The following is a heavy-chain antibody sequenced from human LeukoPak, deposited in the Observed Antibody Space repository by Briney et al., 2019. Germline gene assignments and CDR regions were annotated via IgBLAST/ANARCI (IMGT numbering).Heavy chain of an antibody. D-gene: IGHD3-22*01. CDR1: GFTFSGYS. Sequence: PGGSLRLSCTASGFTFSGYSMNWIRQAPGKGLGWVSSFGTRSTSIYHAGSVKGRFAISRDNAKNSLYLQMNSLRAEDTALYYCAREVSEGFDFWGQGTLVTVSS. CDR3: AREVSEGFDF. J-gene: IGHJ4*02. CDR2: FGTRSTSI. V-gene: IGHV3-21*01.